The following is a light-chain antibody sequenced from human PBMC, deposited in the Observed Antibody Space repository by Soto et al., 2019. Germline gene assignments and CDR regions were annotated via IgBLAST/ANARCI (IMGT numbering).Light chain of an antibody. J-gene: IGLJ1*01. V-gene: IGLV2-14*01. CDR2: DVS. CDR3: SSYTGSTTLHYV. CDR1: SSDVGGYNY. Sequence: QSALTQPASVSGSPGQSITISCTGTSSDVGGYNYVSWYQQHPGKAPKLLIYDVSNRPSGASNRFSGSKSGNTASLTISGLQAEDEADYYCSSYTGSTTLHYVFGTETKVTVL.